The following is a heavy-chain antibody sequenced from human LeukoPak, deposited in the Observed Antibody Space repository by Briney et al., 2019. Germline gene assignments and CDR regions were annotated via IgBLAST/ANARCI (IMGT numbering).Heavy chain of an antibody. V-gene: IGHV3-49*04. J-gene: IGHJ4*02. D-gene: IGHD3-22*01. CDR3: ARGDYYDSSGYHLLLDY. Sequence: GGSLRLSCTASGFTFGDYGMTWVRQAPGKGLEWVGFIRRKDYGGTTEYAASVKGRITISRDDFKSIAYLQINSLRTEDTAVYYCARGDYYDSSGYHLLLDYWGQGTLASVSS. CDR2: IRRKDYGGTT. CDR1: GFTFGDYG.